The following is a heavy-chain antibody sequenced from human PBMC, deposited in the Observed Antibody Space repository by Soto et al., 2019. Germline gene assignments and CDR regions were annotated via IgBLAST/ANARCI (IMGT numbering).Heavy chain of an antibody. D-gene: IGHD3-16*01. J-gene: IGHJ4*02. CDR2: IFYSGIS. CDR1: GDSITSGVHY. Sequence: QVQLQESGPGLVKPSQTLSLTCTVSGDSITSGVHYWSWIRQRPGKGLEWIGYIFYSGISYYNPSLRSRVTISVEPSKNHLSFTRSSVTAADTAVYYCARYGIRLTFGGGSGEWGIDSWGQGTLVTVSS. V-gene: IGHV4-31*03. CDR3: ARYGIRLTFGGGSGEWGIDS.